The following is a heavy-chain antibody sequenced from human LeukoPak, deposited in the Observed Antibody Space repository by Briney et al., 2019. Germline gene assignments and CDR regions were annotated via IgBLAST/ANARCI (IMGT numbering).Heavy chain of an antibody. J-gene: IGHJ4*02. CDR3: ARDGRPLDY. Sequence: GGSLRLSCAVSGFTFSSYWMTWVRQAPGKGLEWVANIKQDGGEKYYVNSVKGRFTISRDNAKNSLYLEMNSLRAEDTAIYYCARDGRPLDYWGLGTLVTVSS. D-gene: IGHD3/OR15-3a*01. CDR1: GFTFSSYW. V-gene: IGHV3-7*01. CDR2: IKQDGGEK.